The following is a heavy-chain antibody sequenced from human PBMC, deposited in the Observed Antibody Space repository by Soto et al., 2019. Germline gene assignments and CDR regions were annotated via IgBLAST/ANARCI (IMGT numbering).Heavy chain of an antibody. J-gene: IGHJ6*02. D-gene: IGHD6-19*01. CDR2: IDPSDSYT. CDR1: GYTFTDYW. CDR3: ARHPAPGAVAARMYGMDV. V-gene: IGHV5-10-1*01. Sequence: GESLKISCKGSGYTFTDYWIGWVRQLPGKGLEWMGRIDPSDSYTNYSPSFQGHVTISADKSISTAYLQWSSLKASDTAMYYCARHPAPGAVAARMYGMDVWGQGTTVTVSS.